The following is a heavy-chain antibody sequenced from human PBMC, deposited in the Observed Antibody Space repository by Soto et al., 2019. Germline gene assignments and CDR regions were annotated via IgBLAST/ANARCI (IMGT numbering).Heavy chain of an antibody. CDR1: GFTFSSYA. J-gene: IGHJ5*02. V-gene: IGHV3-30-3*01. CDR2: ISYDGSNK. Sequence: QVQLVESGGGVVQPGRSLRLSCAASGFTFSSYAMHWVRQAPGKGLEWVAVISYDGSNKYYADSVKGRFTISRDNSKNTLNLQMNSLRAEDTAVYYCARGYSSGWGWFDPWVQGTLVTVSS. D-gene: IGHD6-19*01. CDR3: ARGYSSGWGWFDP.